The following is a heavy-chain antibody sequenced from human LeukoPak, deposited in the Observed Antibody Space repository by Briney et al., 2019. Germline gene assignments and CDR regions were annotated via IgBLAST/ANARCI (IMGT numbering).Heavy chain of an antibody. J-gene: IGHJ4*02. CDR1: GFTFSSYA. CDR3: AKMPCGGDCYYFDY. Sequence: GGSLRPSCAASGFTFSSYAMSWVRQAPGKGLEWVSAISGSGGSTYYADSVKGRFTISRDNSKNTLYLQMNSLRAEDTAVYYCAKMPCGGDCYYFDYWGQGTLVTVSS. V-gene: IGHV3-23*01. CDR2: ISGSGGST. D-gene: IGHD2-21*02.